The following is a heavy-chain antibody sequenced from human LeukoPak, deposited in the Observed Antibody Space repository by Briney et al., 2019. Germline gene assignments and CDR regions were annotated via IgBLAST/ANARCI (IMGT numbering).Heavy chain of an antibody. Sequence: PGRSLRLSCTTSGFTFGDYAMSWVRQAPGKGLEWVSSISSSSSYIYYADLVKGRFTISRDNAKNSLYLQMNSLRAEDTAVYYCARSGSYALWAFDIWGQGTMVTVSS. CDR3: ARSGSYALWAFDI. D-gene: IGHD1-26*01. CDR1: GFTFGDYA. V-gene: IGHV3-21*01. CDR2: ISSSSSYI. J-gene: IGHJ3*02.